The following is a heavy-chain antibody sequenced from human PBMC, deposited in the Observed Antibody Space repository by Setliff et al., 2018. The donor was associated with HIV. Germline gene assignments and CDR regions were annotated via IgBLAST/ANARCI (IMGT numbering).Heavy chain of an antibody. CDR1: GGSISTSY. V-gene: IGHV4-4*09. CDR2: IYISGTT. Sequence: PSETLSLTCTVSGGSISTSYWNWIRQPPGKGLEWIAYIYISGTTNYNPSLKSRVTISLDTSRNQFSLKLGSVTAADTAMYYCASRRAAMWHGLFVGFENWGQGTLVTVSS. J-gene: IGHJ4*02. CDR3: ASRRAAMWHGLFVGFEN. D-gene: IGHD1-26*01.